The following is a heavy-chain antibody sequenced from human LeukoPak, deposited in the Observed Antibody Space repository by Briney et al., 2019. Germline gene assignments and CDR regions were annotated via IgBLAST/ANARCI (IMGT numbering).Heavy chain of an antibody. D-gene: IGHD6-19*01. CDR3: ARAPGSAYYPYYYMDV. J-gene: IGHJ6*03. Sequence: PSETLSLTCTVSGGSISNYYWSWIRQPPGKGLERIGYIYDTGSTNYNPSLKGRVTISVDTSKNQFSLNLNSVTAADTAEYYCARAPGSAYYPYYYMDVWGKGTTVTVSS. CDR1: GGSISNYY. V-gene: IGHV4-59*01. CDR2: IYDTGST.